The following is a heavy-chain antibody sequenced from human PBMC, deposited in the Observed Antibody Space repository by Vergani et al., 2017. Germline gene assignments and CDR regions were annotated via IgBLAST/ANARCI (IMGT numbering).Heavy chain of an antibody. V-gene: IGHV4-30-2*01. CDR1: GDSITNGGFS. CDR3: ATDLATPSPPDGRDYFDS. Sequence: QLQLQESGSGLVKPSQTLSLTCAVSGDSITNGGFSWNWIRQPPGKGPEWIGYIFPSGNSDYNPSLKNRVSISLDKSKNQFSLWVNSVTAADTAVYFCATDLATPSPPDGRDYFDSWGPGILVTVSS. D-gene: IGHD2-21*01. CDR2: IFPSGNS. J-gene: IGHJ4*02.